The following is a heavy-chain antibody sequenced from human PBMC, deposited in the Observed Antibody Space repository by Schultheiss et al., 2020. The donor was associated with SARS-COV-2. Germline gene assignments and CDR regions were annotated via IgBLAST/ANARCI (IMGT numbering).Heavy chain of an antibody. CDR2: ISSSSSTI. CDR3: TRGVTN. CDR1: GFTLSSHS. Sequence: GGSLRLSCAASGFTLSSHSMHWVRQAPGKGLEWVSFISSSSSTIYYADSVKGRFTISRDNAKNLLYLQMNSLRDEDTAVYYCTRGVTNWGQGTLVTVSS. V-gene: IGHV3-48*02. D-gene: IGHD5-18*01. J-gene: IGHJ4*02.